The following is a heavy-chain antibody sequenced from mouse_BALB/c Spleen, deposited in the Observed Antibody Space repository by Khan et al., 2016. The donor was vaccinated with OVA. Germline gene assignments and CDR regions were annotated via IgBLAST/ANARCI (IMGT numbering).Heavy chain of an antibody. D-gene: IGHD2-2*01. CDR2: ITNDGSYT. CDR1: GFTFSNYG. Sequence: EVELVESGGDLVKPGGSLKLSCAASGFTFSNYGMSWVRQTPDKRLEWVATITNDGSYTYYPDSVKGRFTISSDNAKNTLYLQMSSLKSEDTAMYYCARRGYDEAWFAYWGQGTLVTVSA. CDR3: ARRGYDEAWFAY. V-gene: IGHV5-6*01. J-gene: IGHJ3*01.